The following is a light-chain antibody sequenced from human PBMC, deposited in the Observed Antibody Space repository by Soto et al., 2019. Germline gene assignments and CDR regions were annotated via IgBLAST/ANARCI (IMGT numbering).Light chain of an antibody. CDR3: SSYTSSSTLV. Sequence: QTASVSGSPGQSITISCTGTSSDVGGYNYVSWYQQHPGKAPKLMIYDVSNRPSGVSNRFSGSKSGNTASLTISGLQAEDEADYYCSSYTSSSTLVFGTGTKVPS. CDR1: SSDVGGYNY. CDR2: DVS. J-gene: IGLJ1*01. V-gene: IGLV2-14*01.